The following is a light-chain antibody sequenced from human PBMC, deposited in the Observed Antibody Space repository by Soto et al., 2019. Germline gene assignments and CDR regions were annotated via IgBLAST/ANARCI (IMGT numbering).Light chain of an antibody. J-gene: IGKJ1*01. CDR2: DAS. CDR3: QQYNSYSGT. CDR1: QSVDRY. V-gene: IGKV1-5*01. Sequence: DIQMTQSPSTLSASVGDRVSITCRASQSVDRYLAWYQQKPGKAPHLLIYDASSLESGVPSRFSGSGSGTEFTLTISSLQPDDFATYYCQQYNSYSGTFGQGTKVDIK.